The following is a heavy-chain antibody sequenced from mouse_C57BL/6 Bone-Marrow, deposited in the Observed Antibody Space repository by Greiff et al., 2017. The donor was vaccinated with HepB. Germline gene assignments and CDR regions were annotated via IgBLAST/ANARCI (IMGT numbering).Heavy chain of an antibody. CDR2: IYPRSGNT. Sequence: VQLQESGAELARPGASVKLSCKASGYTFTSYGISWVKQRTGQGLEWIGEIYPRSGNTYYNEKFKGKATLTADKSSSTAYMELRSLTSEDSAVYFCADYGWYFDVWGTGTTVTVSS. J-gene: IGHJ1*03. D-gene: IGHD1-1*01. CDR3: ADYGWYFDV. V-gene: IGHV1-81*01. CDR1: GYTFTSYG.